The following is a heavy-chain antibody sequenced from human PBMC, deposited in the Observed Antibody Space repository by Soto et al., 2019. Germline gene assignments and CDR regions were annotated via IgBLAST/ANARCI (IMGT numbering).Heavy chain of an antibody. CDR3: ARVRRSPYGVDV. J-gene: IGHJ6*02. CDR1: GYIFTDHY. D-gene: IGHD3-16*01. Sequence: QVQLVQSGAEVKKPGASVKVSCKASGYIFTDHYIHWVRQAPGQGLEWMGWINPISGDTDHAQKFQGRVIMTRDTSILTACLDLSRLKSDDTAVYYYARVRRSPYGVDVWGQGTTVTVSS. V-gene: IGHV1-2*02. CDR2: INPISGDT.